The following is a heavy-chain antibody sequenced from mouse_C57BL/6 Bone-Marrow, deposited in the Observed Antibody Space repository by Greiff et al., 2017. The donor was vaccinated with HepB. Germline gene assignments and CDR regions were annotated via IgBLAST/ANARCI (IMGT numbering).Heavy chain of an antibody. Sequence: EVQRVESGGGLVQPGGSLKLSCAASGFTFSDYYMYWVRQTPEKRLEWVAYISNGGGSTYYPDTVKGRFTISRDNAKNTLYLQMSRLKSEDTAMYYCARRDWDWGQGTLVTVSA. J-gene: IGHJ3*01. CDR1: GFTFSDYY. CDR2: ISNGGGST. CDR3: ARRDWD. V-gene: IGHV5-12*01. D-gene: IGHD4-1*01.